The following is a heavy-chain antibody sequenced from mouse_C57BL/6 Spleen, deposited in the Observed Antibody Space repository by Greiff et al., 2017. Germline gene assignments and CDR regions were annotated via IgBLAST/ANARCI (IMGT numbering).Heavy chain of an antibody. CDR1: GYTFTDYN. CDR3: ARSITTVVARGWYFDV. Sequence: VQLQQSGPELVKPGASVKIPCKASGYTFTDYNMDWVKQSHGKSLEWIGDINPNNGGTIYNQKFKGKATLTVDKSSSTAYMELRSLTSEHTAVYYCARSITTVVARGWYFDVWGTGTTVTVSS. J-gene: IGHJ1*03. CDR2: INPNNGGT. V-gene: IGHV1-18*01. D-gene: IGHD1-1*01.